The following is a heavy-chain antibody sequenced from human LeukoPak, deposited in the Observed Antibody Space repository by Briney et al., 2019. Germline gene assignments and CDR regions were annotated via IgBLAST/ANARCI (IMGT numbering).Heavy chain of an antibody. CDR1: GYSFTSYW. CDR2: IDPSDSYT. Sequence: GESLKISCKGSGYSFTSYWITWVRQMPGKGLEWMGRIDPSDSYTNYSPSFQGHVTISADKSISTAYLQWSSLKASDTAMYYCASSGSSTSPYRDWGQGTMVTVSS. J-gene: IGHJ3*01. V-gene: IGHV5-10-1*01. D-gene: IGHD2-2*02. CDR3: ASSGSSTSPYRD.